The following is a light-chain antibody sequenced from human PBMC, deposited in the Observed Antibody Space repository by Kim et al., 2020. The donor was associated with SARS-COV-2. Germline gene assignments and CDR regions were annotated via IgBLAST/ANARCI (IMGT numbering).Light chain of an antibody. J-gene: IGLJ3*02. Sequence: SVSPGQTATITCSGDKLGDKYACWYQQKPGQSPVLVMYQDTKRPSGIPERFSGSNSGNTATLTISETQAMDEADYFCQAWDSNTWVFGGGTQLTVL. CDR1: KLGDKY. CDR2: QDT. V-gene: IGLV3-1*01. CDR3: QAWDSNTWV.